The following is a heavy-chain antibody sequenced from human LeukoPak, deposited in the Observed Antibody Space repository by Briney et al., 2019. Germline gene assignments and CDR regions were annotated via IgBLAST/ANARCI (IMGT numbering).Heavy chain of an antibody. CDR3: ARDGDYYGSGNFDY. CDR1: GYTFTGYY. D-gene: IGHD3-10*01. Sequence: GASVKVSCKASGYTFTGYYMHWVRQAPGQGLEWMGWINPNSGGTNYAQKFQGRVTMTRDTSISTAYMELSRLRSDDTAVYYCARDGDYYGSGNFDYWGQGTLVTVSS. CDR2: INPNSGGT. J-gene: IGHJ4*02. V-gene: IGHV1-2*02.